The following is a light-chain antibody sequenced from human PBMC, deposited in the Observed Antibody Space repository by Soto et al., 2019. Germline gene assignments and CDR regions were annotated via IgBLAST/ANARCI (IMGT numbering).Light chain of an antibody. V-gene: IGLV2-14*01. CDR3: SSYTSSSTLEV. J-gene: IGLJ1*01. Sequence: SVLTRPASVSGVAGQSITITCTGISSDVGGYNYVSWYQQHPGKAPKLMIYDVSNRPSGVSNRFSGSKSGNTASLTISGLQAEDEADYYCSSYTSSSTLEVFGTGTKVTVL. CDR1: SSDVGGYNY. CDR2: DVS.